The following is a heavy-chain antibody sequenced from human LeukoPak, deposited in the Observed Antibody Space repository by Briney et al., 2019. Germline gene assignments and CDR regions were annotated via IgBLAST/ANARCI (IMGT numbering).Heavy chain of an antibody. Sequence: ASVKVSCKASGYTFISHGISWVRQAPGQGLEWMGWISAYNGKTKYAQKFQGRVTLTTDASTSTAYMELRSLRSDDTAVYYCARRGYCGGDCAGDSWGQGTLVTVSS. V-gene: IGHV1-18*01. CDR3: ARRGYCGGDCAGDS. D-gene: IGHD2-21*02. CDR1: GYTFISHG. J-gene: IGHJ4*02. CDR2: ISAYNGKT.